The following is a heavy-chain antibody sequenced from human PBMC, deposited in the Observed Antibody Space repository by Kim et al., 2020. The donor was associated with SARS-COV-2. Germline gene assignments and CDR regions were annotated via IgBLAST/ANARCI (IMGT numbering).Heavy chain of an antibody. V-gene: IGHV4-34*01. CDR2: INHSGST. J-gene: IGHJ6*01. CDR1: GGSFSGYY. CDR3: ARGLLGYDILTGYYIGYYG. Sequence: SETLSLTCAVYGGSFSGYYWSWIRQPPGKGLEWIGEINHSGSTNYNPSLKSRVTISVDTSKNQFSLKLSSVTAADTAVYYCARGLLGYDILTGYYIGYYG. D-gene: IGHD3-9*01.